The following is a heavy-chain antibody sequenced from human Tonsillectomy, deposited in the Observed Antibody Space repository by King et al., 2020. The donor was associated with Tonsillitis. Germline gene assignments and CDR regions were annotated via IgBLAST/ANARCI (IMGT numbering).Heavy chain of an antibody. D-gene: IGHD3-22*01. CDR2: NSGYSGDT. Sequence: QLVQSGAEVKKPGASVKVSCTASGYTFTIYGISWVRQAPGQGLERMGWNSGYSGDTKYAQKLHDRVTMTTDTSTSTAYMELRSLRSDDTAVYYCVRDSYVSIHYFDYWGQGTLVTVSS. CDR3: VRDSYVSIHYFDY. V-gene: IGHV1-18*01. CDR1: GYTFTIYG. J-gene: IGHJ4*02.